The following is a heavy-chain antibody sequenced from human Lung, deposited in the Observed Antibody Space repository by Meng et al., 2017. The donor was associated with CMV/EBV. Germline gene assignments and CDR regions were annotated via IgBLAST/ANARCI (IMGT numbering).Heavy chain of an antibody. CDR1: GYTLTGYY. J-gene: IGHJ6*02. CDR3: AGVVGYQTPSGDRGYYYGMDV. CDR2: INPNSGGT. Sequence: AXVXXSCXXSGYTLTGYYMHWVRQAPGQGLEWMGWINPNSGGTNYAQKFQGRFTMTRDTSISTAYMELSRLRSDDTAVYYCAGVVGYQTPSGDRGYYYGMDVWGQGXTVTVSS. V-gene: IGHV1-2*02. D-gene: IGHD2-2*01.